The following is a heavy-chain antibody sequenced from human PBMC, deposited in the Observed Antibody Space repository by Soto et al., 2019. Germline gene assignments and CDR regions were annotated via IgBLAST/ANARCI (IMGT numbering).Heavy chain of an antibody. CDR1: GSSISSSSYY. CDR2: IYYSGST. D-gene: IGHD6-13*01. Sequence: SETLSLTCTVSGSSISSSSYYWGWIRQPPGKGLEWIGSIYYSGSTYYNPSLKSRVTISVDTSKNQFSLKLSSVTAADTAVYYCARRSSSWYYFDYWGQGTLVTVSS. CDR3: ARRSSSWYYFDY. V-gene: IGHV4-39*01. J-gene: IGHJ4*02.